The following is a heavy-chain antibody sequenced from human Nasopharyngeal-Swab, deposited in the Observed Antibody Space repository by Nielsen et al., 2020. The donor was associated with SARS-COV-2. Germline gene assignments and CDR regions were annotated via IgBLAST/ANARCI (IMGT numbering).Heavy chain of an antibody. CDR3: ARLDTTTPGIAAAGTLDY. V-gene: IGHV3-74*01. D-gene: IGHD6-13*01. J-gene: IGHJ4*02. Sequence: GGSLRLSCAASGFTFSSYWMHWVRQAPGKGLVRVSRINSDGSSTSYADSVKGRFTISRDNAKNTLYLQMNSLRAEDTAVYYCARLDTTTPGIAAAGTLDYWGQGTLVTVSS. CDR2: INSDGSST. CDR1: GFTFSSYW.